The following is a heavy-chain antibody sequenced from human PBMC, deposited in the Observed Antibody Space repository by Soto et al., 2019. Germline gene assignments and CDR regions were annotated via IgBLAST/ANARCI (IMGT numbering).Heavy chain of an antibody. D-gene: IGHD2-21*02. CDR3: ARRRYCGYDCYHKHYYGMDV. CDR1: GDTFSSYT. CDR2: IIPVLGTT. V-gene: IGHV1-69*08. J-gene: IGHJ6*02. Sequence: QVQLVQSGAEVKKPGSSVKVSCRASGDTFSSYTVNWVRQAPGRDLEWLGRIIPVLGTTDYAQKFKGRVTITADKSTNIVYMELSSLRSEVRAVYYCARRRYCGYDCYHKHYYGMDVWGQGTTVTVAS.